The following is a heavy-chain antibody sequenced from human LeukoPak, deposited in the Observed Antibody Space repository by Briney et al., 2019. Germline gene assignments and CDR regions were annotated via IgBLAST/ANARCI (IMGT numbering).Heavy chain of an antibody. J-gene: IGHJ4*02. CDR3: ARGKHMRRYCSGGSCYYFDY. CDR2: ISTAGET. CDR1: GFTFNNYE. V-gene: IGHV3-13*04. Sequence: GGSLRLSCVASGFTFNNYEMHWVRQGTGKGLEWVSGISTAGETYYPGSVKGRFTISRESATNSLYLQMNSLRAGDTAVYYCARGKHMRRYCSGGSCYYFDYWGQGTLVTVSS. D-gene: IGHD2-15*01.